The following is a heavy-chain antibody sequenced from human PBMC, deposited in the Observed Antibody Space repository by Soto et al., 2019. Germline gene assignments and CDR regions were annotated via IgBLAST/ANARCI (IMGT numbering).Heavy chain of an antibody. CDR3: AKDPRPGYDGGYHYFDT. CDR1: GFTFSSYS. V-gene: IGHV3-23*01. J-gene: IGHJ4*02. D-gene: IGHD4-17*01. Sequence: PGGSLRLSCAASGFTFSSYSMSWVRQAPGKGLEWVSGINYNGRSTYYADSVKGRFTVSRDSAKDSLYLQMNSLRADDTATYYCAKDPRPGYDGGYHYFDTWGRGILVTVSS. CDR2: INYNGRST.